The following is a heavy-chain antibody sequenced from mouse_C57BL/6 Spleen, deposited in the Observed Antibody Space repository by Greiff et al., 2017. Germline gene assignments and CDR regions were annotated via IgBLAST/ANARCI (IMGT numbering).Heavy chain of an antibody. CDR2: IHPSDSDT. CDR3: AMDSSGYVFYY. D-gene: IGHD3-2*02. V-gene: IGHV1-74*01. J-gene: IGHJ2*01. Sequence: QVQLQQPGAELVKPGASVKVSCKASGYTFTSYWMHWVKQRPGQGLEWIGRIHPSDSDTNYNQKFKGKATLTVDKSSSTAYVQLSSLTSEDSAVYYCAMDSSGYVFYYWGQGTTLTVSS. CDR1: GYTFTSYW.